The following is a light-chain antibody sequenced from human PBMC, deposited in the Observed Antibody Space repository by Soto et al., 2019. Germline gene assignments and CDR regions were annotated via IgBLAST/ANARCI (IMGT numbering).Light chain of an antibody. Sequence: EVVLTQSPGSLSLSPGERATLSCRASQSVMSNYLSWYQQKPGQPPRLLIYGASSRATGIPDRFSGSGSGTDFTLTIRRLEPEDFAVYYCQQYSSSVWTFGQGTKVDIK. CDR1: QSVMSNY. V-gene: IGKV3-20*01. CDR3: QQYSSSVWT. J-gene: IGKJ1*01. CDR2: GAS.